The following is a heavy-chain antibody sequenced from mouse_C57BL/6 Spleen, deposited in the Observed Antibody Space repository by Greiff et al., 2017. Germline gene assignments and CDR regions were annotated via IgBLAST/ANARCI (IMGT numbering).Heavy chain of an antibody. CDR3: ARSIYYYGSSYVGPFDY. V-gene: IGHV1-82*01. CDR2: IYPGDGDT. J-gene: IGHJ2*01. Sequence: QVQLKESGPELVKPGASVKISCKASGYAFSSSWMNWVKQRPGKGLEWIGRIYPGDGDTNYNGKFKGKATLTADKSSSTAYMQLSSLTSDDSVVYFCARSIYYYGSSYVGPFDYWGQGTTLTVSS. D-gene: IGHD1-1*01. CDR1: GYAFSSSW.